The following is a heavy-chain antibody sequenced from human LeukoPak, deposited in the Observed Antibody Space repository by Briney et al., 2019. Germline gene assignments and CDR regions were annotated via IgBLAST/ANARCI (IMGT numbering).Heavy chain of an antibody. V-gene: IGHV1-58*02. J-gene: IGHJ4*02. Sequence: ASVKVSCKASGFTFTSSAMQWVRQARGQRLEWIGWIVVGSGNTNYAQKFQERVTITRDMSTSTAYMELSSLRSEDTAVYYCARDRMVRGVIGGSAEYWGQGTLVTVSS. CDR2: IVVGSGNT. D-gene: IGHD3-10*01. CDR1: GFTFTSSA. CDR3: ARDRMVRGVIGGSAEY.